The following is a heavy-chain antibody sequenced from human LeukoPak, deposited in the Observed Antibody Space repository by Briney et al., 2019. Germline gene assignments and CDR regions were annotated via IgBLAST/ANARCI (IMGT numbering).Heavy chain of an antibody. J-gene: IGHJ3*02. V-gene: IGHV3-48*01. Sequence: GGSLRLSCAASGFSFSVYSMNWFRQAPGRGLEWVSYISSTSTTIYYKDSVKGRFTISRDNAKNSLYLHMTSLRVEDTAVYYCVRNDGDDAFDIWGQGTMVTVSS. CDR1: GFSFSVYS. CDR3: VRNDGDDAFDI. D-gene: IGHD4-17*01. CDR2: ISSTSTTI.